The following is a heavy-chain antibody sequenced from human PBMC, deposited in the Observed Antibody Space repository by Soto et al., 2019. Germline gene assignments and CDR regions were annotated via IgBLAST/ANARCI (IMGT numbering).Heavy chain of an antibody. CDR1: GYTFISYA. Sequence: QVQLVQSGAEVKKSGASVKVSCKASGYTFISYAMYWVRQAPGQGLEWMGIISPRDGSTSYALSFQGRVSMTRDTSTSTMYMELSNLRSEDTAVYYCARGGGTRDYWGQGTLVTVSS. CDR2: ISPRDGST. J-gene: IGHJ4*02. CDR3: ARGGGTRDY. V-gene: IGHV1-46*01.